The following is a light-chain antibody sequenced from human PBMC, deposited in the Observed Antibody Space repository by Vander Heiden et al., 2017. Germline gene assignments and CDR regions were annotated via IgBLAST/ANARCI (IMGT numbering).Light chain of an antibody. J-gene: IGLJ2*01. CDR1: SGRIASNY. CDR3: QSYDSTNVV. CDR2: DDY. V-gene: IGLV6-57*02. Sequence: NFMLTPPHSVSESPGKTVTISCPGSSGRIASNYVQWYQQRPGSAPTTVIYDDYQRPSGVPDRFSASIDSSSNSASLTISGLKTEDEADYYCQSYDSTNVVFGGGTKLTVL.